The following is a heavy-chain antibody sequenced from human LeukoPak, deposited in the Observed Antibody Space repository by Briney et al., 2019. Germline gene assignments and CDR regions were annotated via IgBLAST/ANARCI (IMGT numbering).Heavy chain of an antibody. Sequence: TGGSLRLSCAASGFTFSSCSMSWVRQAPGKGLEWVSVISSSGGSTYYADSVKGRFTISRDNSKNTLYLQMNSLRAEDTAVYYCAKRGYSYGQFDYWGQGTLVTVSS. V-gene: IGHV3-23*01. D-gene: IGHD5-18*01. CDR2: ISSSGGST. CDR1: GFTFSSCS. J-gene: IGHJ4*02. CDR3: AKRGYSYGQFDY.